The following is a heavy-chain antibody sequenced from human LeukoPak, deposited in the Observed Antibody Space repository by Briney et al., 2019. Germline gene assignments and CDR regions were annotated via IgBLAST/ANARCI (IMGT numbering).Heavy chain of an antibody. D-gene: IGHD2-15*01. J-gene: IGHJ4*02. CDR3: ARDKRRYCSGGSCYLGVY. CDR2: ISYDGSNK. Sequence: GGSLRLSCAASRFTFSSYSMHWVRQAPGKGLEWVAVISYDGSNKYYADSVKGRFTISRDNSKNTLYLQMNSLRAEDTAVYYCARDKRRYCSGGSCYLGVYWGQGTLVTVSS. CDR1: RFTFSSYS. V-gene: IGHV3-30*04.